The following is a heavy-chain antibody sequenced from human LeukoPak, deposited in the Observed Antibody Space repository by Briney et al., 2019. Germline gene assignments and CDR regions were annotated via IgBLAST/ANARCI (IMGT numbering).Heavy chain of an antibody. CDR3: ARVEAYCSSTSCYGGAFDI. Sequence: SETLSLTCAVYGGSFSGYYWSWIRQPPGKGLEWIGEINHSGSTNYNPSLKSRVTISVDTSKNQFSLKLSSVTAADTAVYYCARVEAYCSSTSCYGGAFDIWGQGTMVTVSS. CDR2: INHSGST. J-gene: IGHJ3*02. CDR1: GGSFSGYY. D-gene: IGHD2-2*01. V-gene: IGHV4-34*01.